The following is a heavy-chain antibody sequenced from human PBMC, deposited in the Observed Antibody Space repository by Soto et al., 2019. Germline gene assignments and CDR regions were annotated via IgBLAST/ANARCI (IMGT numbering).Heavy chain of an antibody. V-gene: IGHV4-34*01. CDR2: INHSGST. Sequence: SETLSLTCAVYGGSFSGYYWSWIRQPPGKGLEWIGEINHSGSTNYNPSLKSRVTISVDTSKNQFPLKLSSVTAADTAGYYCARGGRVVPAAAQVGAARLMAHTYYMDVWGKGTTVTVSS. J-gene: IGHJ6*03. D-gene: IGHD2-2*01. CDR1: GGSFSGYY. CDR3: ARGGRVVPAAAQVGAARLMAHTYYMDV.